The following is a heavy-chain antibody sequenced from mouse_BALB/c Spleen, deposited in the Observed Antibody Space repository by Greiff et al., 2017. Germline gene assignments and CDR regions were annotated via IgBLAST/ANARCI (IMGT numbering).Heavy chain of an antibody. Sequence: EVMLVESGGGLVKPGGSLKLSCAASGFTFSDYYMYWVRQTPEKRLEWVATISDGGSYTYYPDSVKGRFTISRDNAKNNLYLQMSSLKSEDTAMYYCANYYGSSYDAMDYWGQGTSVTVSS. D-gene: IGHD1-1*01. CDR2: ISDGGSYT. CDR1: GFTFSDYY. J-gene: IGHJ4*01. CDR3: ANYYGSSYDAMDY. V-gene: IGHV5-4*02.